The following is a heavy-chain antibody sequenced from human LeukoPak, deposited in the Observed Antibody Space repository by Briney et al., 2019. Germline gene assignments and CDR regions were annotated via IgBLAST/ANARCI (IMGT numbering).Heavy chain of an antibody. V-gene: IGHV3-74*01. D-gene: IGHD3-22*01. CDR2: INTDGSST. CDR1: GFTFSSYW. CDR3: ARGYYYDSSGQSSDY. J-gene: IGHJ4*02. Sequence: GGSLSLSCAASGFTFSSYWMHWVRQAPGKGLVWVSRINTDGSSTSYADSVKGRFTISRDNAKNTLYLQMNSLRAEDTAVYYCARGYYYDSSGQSSDYWGQGTLVTVPS.